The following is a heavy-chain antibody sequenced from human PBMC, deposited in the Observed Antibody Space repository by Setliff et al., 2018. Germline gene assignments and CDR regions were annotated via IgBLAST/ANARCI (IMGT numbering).Heavy chain of an antibody. D-gene: IGHD3-22*01. Sequence: ASVKVSCKVSGYRLIEVSMHWVRQAPGKGLEWMGGFDPEDGETIYAQKFQGRVTITADESTSTAYMELSSLRSEDTAVYYCARYYHDSRGFSYYFDYWGQGTLVTVSS. CDR1: GYRLIEVS. V-gene: IGHV1-24*01. CDR2: FDPEDGET. J-gene: IGHJ4*02. CDR3: ARYYHDSRGFSYYFDY.